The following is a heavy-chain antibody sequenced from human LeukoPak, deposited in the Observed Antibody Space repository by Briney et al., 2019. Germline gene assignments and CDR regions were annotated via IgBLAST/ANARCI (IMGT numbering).Heavy chain of an antibody. J-gene: IGHJ5*02. CDR3: ARRTNYYGSGNWFDP. Sequence: KASETLSLTCTVSGGSISSYYWSWIRQPPGKGLEWIGYIYYSGSTNYNPSLKSRVTISVDTSKNQFSLKLSSVTAADTAVYYCARRTNYYGSGNWFDPWGQGPLVTVPS. CDR2: IYYSGST. CDR1: GGSISSYY. D-gene: IGHD3-10*01. V-gene: IGHV4-59*08.